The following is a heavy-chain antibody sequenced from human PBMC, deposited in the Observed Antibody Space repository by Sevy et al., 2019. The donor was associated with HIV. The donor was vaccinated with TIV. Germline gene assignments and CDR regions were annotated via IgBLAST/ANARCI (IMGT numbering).Heavy chain of an antibody. D-gene: IGHD3-22*01. Sequence: GGSLRLSCAASGFTFSSYAMHWVRQAPGKGLEWVAVISYDGSNKYYADSVKGRFTISRDNSKNTLYLQMNSLRAEDTAVYYCARELGTYYYDSSHDDAFDIWVQGTMVTVSS. J-gene: IGHJ3*02. CDR2: ISYDGSNK. CDR1: GFTFSSYA. CDR3: ARELGTYYYDSSHDDAFDI. V-gene: IGHV3-30-3*01.